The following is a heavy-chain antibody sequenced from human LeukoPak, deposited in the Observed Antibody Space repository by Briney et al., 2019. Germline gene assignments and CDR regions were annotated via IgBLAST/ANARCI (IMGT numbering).Heavy chain of an antibody. V-gene: IGHV5-51*01. Sequence: PGESLKISCKGSGYSFTSYWIGWVRQMPGKGLEWMGIIYPGDSDTRYSPSFQGQVTISADKSISAAYLQWSSLKASDTAMYYCARHAIWDTAMALLDYWGQGTLVTVSS. CDR1: GYSFTSYW. CDR2: IYPGDSDT. D-gene: IGHD5-18*01. J-gene: IGHJ4*02. CDR3: ARHAIWDTAMALLDY.